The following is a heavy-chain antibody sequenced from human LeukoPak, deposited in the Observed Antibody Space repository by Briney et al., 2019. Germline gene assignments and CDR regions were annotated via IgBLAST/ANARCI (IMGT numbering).Heavy chain of an antibody. D-gene: IGHD6-19*01. CDR3: ATLAVAGIYFDY. V-gene: IGHV5-51*01. CDR2: IYPGDSDM. J-gene: IGHJ4*02. Sequence: GESLKISCKGSGYSFANYWIGWVRQMPGKGLEGMGIIYPGDSDMIYSPSFQGQVTISADKSISTAYLQWSSLKASDTAMYYCATLAVAGIYFDYWGQGTLVTVSS. CDR1: GYSFANYW.